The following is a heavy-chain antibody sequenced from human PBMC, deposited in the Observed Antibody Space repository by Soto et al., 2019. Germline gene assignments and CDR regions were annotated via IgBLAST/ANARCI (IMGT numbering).Heavy chain of an antibody. Sequence: QVQLQESGPGLVKPSQTLSLTCTVSGGSISSGDYYWSWIRQPPGKGLEWIGYIYDSGSTYYNSSLKSRVNVTPDTSKHPFSLKLTSVTAADTAVYYCARDNGVGPWGQGTLVTVSS. CDR1: GGSISSGDYY. V-gene: IGHV4-30-4*01. CDR2: IYDSGST. CDR3: ARDNGVGP. D-gene: IGHD2-8*01. J-gene: IGHJ5*02.